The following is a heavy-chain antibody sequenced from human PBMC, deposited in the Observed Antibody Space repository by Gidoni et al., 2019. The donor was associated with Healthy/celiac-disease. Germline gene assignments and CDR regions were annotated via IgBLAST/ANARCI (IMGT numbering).Heavy chain of an antibody. D-gene: IGHD3-16*02. V-gene: IGHV2-26*01. J-gene: IGHJ5*02. CDR2: IFSNDEK. Sequence: QVTLKESGPVLVKPTETLTLTCTVSGFSLSNARMGVSWIRQPPGKALEWLAHIFSNDEKSYSTSLKSRLTISKDTSKRQLVLTMTNMDPVDTATYYCARIISFYDYIWGSYRYGNWFDPWGQGTLVTVSS. CDR3: ARIISFYDYIWGSYRYGNWFDP. CDR1: GFSLSNARMG.